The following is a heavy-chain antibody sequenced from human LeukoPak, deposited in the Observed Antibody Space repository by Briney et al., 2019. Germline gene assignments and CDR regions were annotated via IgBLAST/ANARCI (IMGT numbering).Heavy chain of an antibody. CDR2: IIPIFGTA. D-gene: IGHD6-19*01. Sequence: SVKVSCKASGGTFSSYAISWVRQAPGQGLEWMGGIIPIFGTANYAQKFQGRVTITADESTSTAYMELSRLRSDDTAVYYCARDYFPVAGTDYWGQGTLVTVSS. CDR1: GGTFSSYA. V-gene: IGHV1-69*13. J-gene: IGHJ4*02. CDR3: ARDYFPVAGTDY.